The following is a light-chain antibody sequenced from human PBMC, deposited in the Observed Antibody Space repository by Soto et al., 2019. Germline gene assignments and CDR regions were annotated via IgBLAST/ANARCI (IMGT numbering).Light chain of an antibody. Sequence: DIQMTQSPSSLSASVGDRVTITCRASQDIRNNLGWYQQEPGKAPKRLQGGVPSRFSGSGSGTEFTLTISSLQPEDCATYYWLQHNAYPWTFGQGTKVDIK. J-gene: IGKJ1*01. CDR1: QDIRNN. V-gene: IGKV1-17*01. CDR3: LQHNAYPWT.